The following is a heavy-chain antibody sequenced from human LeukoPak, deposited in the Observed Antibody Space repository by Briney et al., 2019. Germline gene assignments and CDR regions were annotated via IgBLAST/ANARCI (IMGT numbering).Heavy chain of an antibody. CDR1: GFTFSSYW. D-gene: IGHD2-2*01. CDR3: ARDTYRFDDY. V-gene: IGHV3-7*01. CDR2: IKEDGSDK. Sequence: GGPLRLSCAASGFTFSSYWMTWVRQAPGKGLEWVATIKEDGSDKYYVDSVKGRFTISRDNAKNSLYLQMNSLRAEDTATYYCARDTYRFDDYWGQGTLVTVSS. J-gene: IGHJ4*02.